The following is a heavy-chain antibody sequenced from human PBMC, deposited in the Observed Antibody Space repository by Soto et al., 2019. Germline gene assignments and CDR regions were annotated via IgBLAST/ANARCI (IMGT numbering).Heavy chain of an antibody. J-gene: IGHJ5*02. D-gene: IGHD3-22*01. CDR3: ARDPYYYDSSGS. Sequence: ASVKVSCKASGYTFTGYYMHWVRQAPGQGLEWMGWINPNSGGTNYAQKFQGRVTLTRDTSISTAYMELSRLRSDDTAVYYCARDPYYYDSSGSWGQGTLVTVSS. V-gene: IGHV1-2*02. CDR2: INPNSGGT. CDR1: GYTFTGYY.